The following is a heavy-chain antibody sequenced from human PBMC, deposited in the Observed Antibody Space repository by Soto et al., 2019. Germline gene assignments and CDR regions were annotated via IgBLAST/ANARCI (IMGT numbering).Heavy chain of an antibody. J-gene: IGHJ4*02. CDR1: GFTFSSYS. D-gene: IGHD3-3*01. Sequence: GGSLRLSCAASGFTFSSYSMNWVRQAPGKGLEWVSSISSSSSYIYYADSVKGRFTISRDNAKNSLYLQMNSLRAEDTAVYYCARGGEGFLEWFDFDYWGQGTLVTVSS. CDR3: ARGGEGFLEWFDFDY. V-gene: IGHV3-21*01. CDR2: ISSSSSYI.